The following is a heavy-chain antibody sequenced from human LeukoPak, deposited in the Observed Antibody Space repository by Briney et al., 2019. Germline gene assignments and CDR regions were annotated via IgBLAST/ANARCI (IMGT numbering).Heavy chain of an antibody. J-gene: IGHJ4*02. V-gene: IGHV3-9*01. D-gene: IGHD3-22*01. Sequence: PGGSLRLSCAASGFTFDDYAMHWVRQVPGKGLEWVSGIAWNAGSIDYADSVKGRFTISRDNSKNTLYLQMNSLRAEDTAVYYCAKEGDSSGYSYFDYWGQGTLVTVSS. CDR3: AKEGDSSGYSYFDY. CDR2: IAWNAGSI. CDR1: GFTFDDYA.